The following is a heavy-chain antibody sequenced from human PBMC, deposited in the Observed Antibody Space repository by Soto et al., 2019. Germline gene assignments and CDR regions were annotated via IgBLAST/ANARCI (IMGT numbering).Heavy chain of an antibody. V-gene: IGHV4-30-2*01. CDR1: GGSVSICGYS. CDR2: IHHSGNT. J-gene: IGHJ6*02. CDR3: ARGTRRYGMGV. Sequence: SGSLSLTXAVSGGSVSICGYSWSWIRQPPGQGREWIGYIHHSGNTYYNPSLKSRVTISVDRSKNQFSLKLSAVAAAVTSLYSSARGTRRYGMGVWGQGTTVTVS.